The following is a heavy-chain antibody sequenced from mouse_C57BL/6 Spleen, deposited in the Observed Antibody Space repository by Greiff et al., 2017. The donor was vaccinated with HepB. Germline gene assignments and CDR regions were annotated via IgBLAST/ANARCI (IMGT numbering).Heavy chain of an antibody. D-gene: IGHD2-5*01. CDR2: IYPGSGNT. CDR3: ARYLYSNYFDY. Sequence: VQLQQSGAELVRPGASVKLSCKASGYTFTDYYINWVKQRPGQGLEWIARIYPGSGNTYYNEKFKGKATLTAEKSSSTAYMQLSSLTSEDSAVYFCARYLYSNYFDYWGQGTTLTVSS. V-gene: IGHV1-76*01. CDR1: GYTFTDYY. J-gene: IGHJ2*01.